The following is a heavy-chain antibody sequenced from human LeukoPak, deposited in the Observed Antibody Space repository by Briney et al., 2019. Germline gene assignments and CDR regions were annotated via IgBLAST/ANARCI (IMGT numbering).Heavy chain of an antibody. CDR3: ARDNSVKLLYDFWSGYYTPNYYFDY. CDR2: IKQDGSEN. CDR1: GFTFSSYW. Sequence: PGGSLRLSCAAPGFTFSSYWMSWVRQAPGKGLEWVANIKQDGSENYYVDSVKGRFTISRDNAKNSLYLQMNSLRAEDTAVYYCARDNSVKLLYDFWSGYYTPNYYFDYWGQGTLVTVSS. J-gene: IGHJ4*02. V-gene: IGHV3-7*01. D-gene: IGHD3-3*01.